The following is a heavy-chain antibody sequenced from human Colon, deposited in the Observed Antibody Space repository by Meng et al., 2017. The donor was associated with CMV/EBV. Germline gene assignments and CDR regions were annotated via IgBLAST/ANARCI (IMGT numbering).Heavy chain of an antibody. CDR3: AIEDRTMVAVAPGSEY. D-gene: IGHD4/OR15-4a*01. Sequence: ESLKISCAASGFTFSSYEMNWVRQPPGKGLEWLGTVYYNGVTYNNPSLKSRVTISIDTSRNQFSLKLASVTAADTAVYYCAIEDRTMVAVAPGSEYWGLGTLVTVSS. CDR1: GFTFSSYE. V-gene: IGHV4-59*12. J-gene: IGHJ4*02. CDR2: VYYNGVT.